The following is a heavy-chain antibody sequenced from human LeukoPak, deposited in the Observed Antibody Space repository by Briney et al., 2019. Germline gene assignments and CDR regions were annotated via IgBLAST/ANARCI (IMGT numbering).Heavy chain of an antibody. V-gene: IGHV3-66*02. Sequence: GGSLRLSCAASGFTVSSNYMSWVRQAPGKGLEWVSVTYSGGSTYYADSVKGRFTISRDNSKNTLYLQMNSLRAEDTAVYYCAGYCSGGSCYSWGQGTLVTVSS. CDR1: GFTVSSNY. D-gene: IGHD2-15*01. CDR3: AGYCSGGSCYS. CDR2: TYSGGST. J-gene: IGHJ4*02.